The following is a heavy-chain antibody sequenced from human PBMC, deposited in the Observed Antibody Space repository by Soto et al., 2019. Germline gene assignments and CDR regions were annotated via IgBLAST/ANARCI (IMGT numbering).Heavy chain of an antibody. Sequence: QVQLQQWGAGLLKPSETLSLTCGVTGGSFNGYFWSWIRQPPGKDLEWIGQVNPSGTTNYNPSLKSQVTLSVDTSKNTFSLNLISVTAADTAVYYCARGLIALCGTASHWGRGTLVTVSS. CDR2: VNPSGTT. J-gene: IGHJ4*02. V-gene: IGHV4-34*01. CDR1: GGSFNGYF. CDR3: ARGLIALCGTASH. D-gene: IGHD2-15*01.